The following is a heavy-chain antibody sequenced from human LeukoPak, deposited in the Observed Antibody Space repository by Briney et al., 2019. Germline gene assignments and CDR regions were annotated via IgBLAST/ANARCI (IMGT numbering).Heavy chain of an antibody. J-gene: IGHJ4*02. Sequence: SETLSLTCTVSGGSISSYYWSWIRQPPGKGLEWIGYIYYSGITNYNPSLKSRVTISVDRSKNQFSLKLSSVTAVDTAMYYCARGSGSYYQGRDFDYWGQGTLVTVSS. V-gene: IGHV4-59*01. D-gene: IGHD1-26*01. CDR1: GGSISSYY. CDR3: ARGSGSYYQGRDFDY. CDR2: IYYSGIT.